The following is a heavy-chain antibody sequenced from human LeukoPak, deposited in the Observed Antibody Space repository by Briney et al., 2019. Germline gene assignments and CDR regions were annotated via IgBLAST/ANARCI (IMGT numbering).Heavy chain of an antibody. CDR2: IIPICCTT. V-gene: IGHV1-69*05. J-gene: IGHJ4*02. CDR1: GGTFSSYA. Sequence: SVNVSCKAWGGTFSSYAIIGVRQAPGQGRECRGSIIPICCTTNYAQNSQGRVTVTTGESTRRAYLELSRRSSEGTAVYYCARTVFFGVVTRFDYWGQGNLVTVSS. D-gene: IGHD3-3*01. CDR3: ARTVFFGVVTRFDY.